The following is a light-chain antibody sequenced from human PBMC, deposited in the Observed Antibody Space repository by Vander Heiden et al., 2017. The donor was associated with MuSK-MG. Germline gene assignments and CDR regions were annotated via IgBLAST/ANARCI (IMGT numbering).Light chain of an antibody. CDR2: AAA. CDR3: QQRDSTPLN. V-gene: IGKV1-39*01. J-gene: IGKJ2*01. CDR1: HTISSY. Sequence: IQMPKSPSSLSASVGHTVPITCRASHTISSYLNWYQQKPGKAPKLRIYAAASLQRGVASRFSGSGSGTDFTLTISRLQPEEFANYYWQQRDSTPLNFGQGTKLEIK.